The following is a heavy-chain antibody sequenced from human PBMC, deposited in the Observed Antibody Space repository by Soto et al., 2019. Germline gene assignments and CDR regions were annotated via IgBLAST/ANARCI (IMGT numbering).Heavy chain of an antibody. Sequence: SETLSLTCTVSGASVSSGRYYWTWIRRPPGKGLEWVGYIYDSGTTNYNPSLKSRVSISVDTSRNQFSLKLTSVTAADTAVYFCARGSTSLLPPAYWAQGTPVTVSS. CDR2: IYDSGTT. CDR1: GASVSSGRYY. V-gene: IGHV4-61*01. CDR3: ARGSTSLLPPAY. D-gene: IGHD1-1*01. J-gene: IGHJ1*01.